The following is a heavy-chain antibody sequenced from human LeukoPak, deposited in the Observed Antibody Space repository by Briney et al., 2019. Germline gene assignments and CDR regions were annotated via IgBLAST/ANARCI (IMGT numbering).Heavy chain of an antibody. V-gene: IGHV3-23*01. J-gene: IGHJ4*02. CDR1: GFTFSDYA. Sequence: GGSLRLSCAASGFTFSDYAMSWVRQAPGKGLEWVSGIGGSGELTYYADSVKGRFTISRDNSKNTVYLQMNSLTAEDTAVYYCAKDRQQLANLDFWGQGTLVTVSS. D-gene: IGHD6-13*01. CDR2: IGGSGELT. CDR3: AKDRQQLANLDF.